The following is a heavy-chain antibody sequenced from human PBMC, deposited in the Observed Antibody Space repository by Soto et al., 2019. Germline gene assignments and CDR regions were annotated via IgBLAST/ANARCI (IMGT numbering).Heavy chain of an antibody. CDR2: INPSDGST. J-gene: IGHJ4*02. CDR1: GYTFTNYY. V-gene: IGHV1-46*01. D-gene: IGHD3-22*01. CDR3: AREFGEMISHTYYSVFGF. Sequence: ASVKVSCKASGYTFTNYYMHWVRQAPGQGLEWMGIINPSDGSTTYAQKFQGRLTMTRDTSTTTVSLELVSLTSEDTAVYYCAREFGEMISHTYYSVFGFWGLGTLVTVSS.